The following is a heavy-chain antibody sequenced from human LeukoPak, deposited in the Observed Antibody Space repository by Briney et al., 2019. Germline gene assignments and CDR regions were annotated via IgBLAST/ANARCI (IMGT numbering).Heavy chain of an antibody. CDR3: ARGGVLLWFGESPSENWFDP. V-gene: IGHV1-3*03. D-gene: IGHD3-10*01. CDR1: GYTFTSYA. Sequence: ASVKVSCKASGYTFTSYAMHWVRQAPGQRLEWMGRINAGNGNTKYSQEFQGRVTITRDTSASTAYMELSSLRSEDMAVYYCARGGVLLWFGESPSENWFDPWGQGTLVTVSS. J-gene: IGHJ5*02. CDR2: INAGNGNT.